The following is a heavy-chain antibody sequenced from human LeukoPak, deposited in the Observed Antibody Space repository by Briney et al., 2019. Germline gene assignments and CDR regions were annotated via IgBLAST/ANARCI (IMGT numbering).Heavy chain of an antibody. CDR1: GFTFSSYW. Sequence: GGALRVSCAASGFTFSSYWMHWVRQGPGEGLGWVSRINSDGSSTSYADSVKRRLTISRDNAKNTLYLQMNSLRAEDTAVYYCARVSTYSAIDYWGQGTLLSVSS. CDR2: INSDGSST. V-gene: IGHV3-74*01. J-gene: IGHJ4*02. D-gene: IGHD1-26*01. CDR3: ARVSTYSAIDY.